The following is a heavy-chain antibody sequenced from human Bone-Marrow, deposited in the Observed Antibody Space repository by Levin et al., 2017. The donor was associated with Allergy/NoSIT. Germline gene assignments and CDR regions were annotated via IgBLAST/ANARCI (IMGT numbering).Heavy chain of an antibody. D-gene: IGHD1-7*01. CDR3: AREYFITGTIIGMDV. V-gene: IGHV1-2*02. Sequence: GESLKISCKASGYTFTGYYLNWVRQAPGQGLEWMGWINANTGGTKYAQKFQGRVTLTRDTSISTAYMELSRLSSDDTAVYYCAREYFITGTIIGMDVWGQGTTVTVSS. CDR1: GYTFTGYY. CDR2: INANTGGT. J-gene: IGHJ6*02.